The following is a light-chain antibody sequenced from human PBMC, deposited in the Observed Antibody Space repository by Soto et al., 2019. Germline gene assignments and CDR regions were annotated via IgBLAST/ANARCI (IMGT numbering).Light chain of an antibody. CDR1: QSLSNK. J-gene: IGKJ4*01. CDR2: GAS. Sequence: EIVMTQSPATLPLSPGERASLSCSASQSLSNKLAWYQQKPGQAPRLLIYGASTRATDLPVRFSAGGSGTEFTLTISSLQSEDFAVYYCQQYDNWPLTFGGGTKVDIK. V-gene: IGKV3-15*01. CDR3: QQYDNWPLT.